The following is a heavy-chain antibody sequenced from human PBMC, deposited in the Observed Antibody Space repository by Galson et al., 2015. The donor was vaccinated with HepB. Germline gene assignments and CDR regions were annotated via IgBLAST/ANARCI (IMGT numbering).Heavy chain of an antibody. CDR2: IKQDGSEK. CDR3: AREGLLRGWLDLYYYYYGMDV. Sequence: SLRLSCAVSGFTFSTYWMSWVRQAPGKGLEWVANIKQDGSEKYYVDSVKGRFTISRDNAKNSLYLQMNSLRAEDTAVYYCAREGLLRGWLDLYYYYYGMDVWGQGTTVIVSS. D-gene: IGHD5-12*01. V-gene: IGHV3-7*03. J-gene: IGHJ6*02. CDR1: GFTFSTYW.